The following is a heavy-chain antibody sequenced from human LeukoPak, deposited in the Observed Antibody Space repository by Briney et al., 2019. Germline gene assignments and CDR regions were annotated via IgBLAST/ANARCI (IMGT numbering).Heavy chain of an antibody. V-gene: IGHV3-30*04. Sequence: GGSLRLSCAASGFTFSSYAMHWVRQAPGKGLEWVAVISYDGSNKYYADSVKGRFTISRDNSKNTLYLQMNSLRAEDTAVYYCARTVRPYYYYYGMDVWGQGTTVTVSS. D-gene: IGHD6-6*01. CDR2: ISYDGSNK. J-gene: IGHJ6*02. CDR3: ARTVRPYYYYYGMDV. CDR1: GFTFSSYA.